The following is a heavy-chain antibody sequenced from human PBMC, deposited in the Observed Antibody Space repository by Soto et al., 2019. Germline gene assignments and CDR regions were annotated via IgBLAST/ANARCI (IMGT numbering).Heavy chain of an antibody. V-gene: IGHV3-30-3*01. D-gene: IGHD2-2*01. Sequence: GGSLRLSWAASGGTCISYAVHWVRQAPGKGLEWVAVISYDGSNKYYADSVKGRFTISRDNSKNTLYLQMNSLRAEDTAVYYCARDTCSSTSCYVAYFQHWGQGTLVTVSS. CDR3: ARDTCSSTSCYVAYFQH. CDR2: ISYDGSNK. CDR1: GGTCISYA. J-gene: IGHJ1*01.